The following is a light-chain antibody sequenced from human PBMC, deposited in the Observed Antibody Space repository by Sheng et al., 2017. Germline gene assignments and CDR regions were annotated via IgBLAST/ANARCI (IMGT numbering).Light chain of an antibody. Sequence: QSALTQPASVSGSPGQSITISCTGTSSDVGGYNYVSWYQQHPGKAPKLMIYDVSNRPSGVSNRFSGSKSGNTASLTISGIQAEDEADYYCSSYTSSTTGVFGTWDQGHRP. CDR1: SSDVGGYNY. CDR3: SSYTSSTTGV. V-gene: IGLV2-14*03. CDR2: DVS. J-gene: IGLJ1*01.